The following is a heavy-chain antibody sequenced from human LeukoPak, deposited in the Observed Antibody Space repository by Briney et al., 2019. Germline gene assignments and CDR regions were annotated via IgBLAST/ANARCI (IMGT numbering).Heavy chain of an antibody. CDR2: IGPESADT. CDR1: GYTFTYYY. J-gene: IGHJ3*01. Sequence: ASVKVSCKASGYTFTYYYIHWVRQAPGQGLEWMTYIGPESADTHYAQKFQGRVTMTLDTSISTAYMELKWLTADDTAVYYCARDGVAGRSDSFDLWGQGTMVTVSS. V-gene: IGHV1-2*02. D-gene: IGHD6-19*01. CDR3: ARDGVAGRSDSFDL.